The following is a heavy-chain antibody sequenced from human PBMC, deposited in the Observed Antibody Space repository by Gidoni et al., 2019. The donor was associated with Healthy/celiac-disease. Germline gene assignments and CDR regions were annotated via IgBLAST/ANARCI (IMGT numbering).Heavy chain of an antibody. Sequence: EVQLVESGGGLVQPGGSLRLSWTRSGFTFSSFSVNWVRQAPGKGLEWVSYISSSSSTIYYADSVKGRFTISRDNAKNSLYLQMNSLRAEDTAVYYCARAPPEPTVTTWLYFDYWGQGTLVTVSS. J-gene: IGHJ4*02. CDR1: GFTFSSFS. CDR2: ISSSSSTI. CDR3: ARAPPEPTVTTWLYFDY. D-gene: IGHD4-17*01. V-gene: IGHV3-48*04.